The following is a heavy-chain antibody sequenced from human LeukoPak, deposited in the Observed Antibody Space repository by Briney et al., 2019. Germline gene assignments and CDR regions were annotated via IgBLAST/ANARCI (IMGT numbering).Heavy chain of an antibody. D-gene: IGHD3-16*02. Sequence: GGSLRLSCAASGFTFSSYGMHWVRQAPGKGLEWVAVIWYDGSNKYYADSVKGRFTISRDNSKNTLYLQMNSLRAEDTAVYYCAREGDYVWGSYRPRSFFDYCGQGTLVTVSS. V-gene: IGHV3-33*01. CDR3: AREGDYVWGSYRPRSFFDY. CDR2: IWYDGSNK. CDR1: GFTFSSYG. J-gene: IGHJ4*02.